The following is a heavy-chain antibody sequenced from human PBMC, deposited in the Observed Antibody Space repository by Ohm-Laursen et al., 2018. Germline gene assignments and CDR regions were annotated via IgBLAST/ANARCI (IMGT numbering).Heavy chain of an antibody. CDR1: GGSFSGYY. CDR3: ARGFSGWWGRIDY. V-gene: IGHV4-34*01. CDR2: INHSRST. Sequence: GTLSLTCAVYGGSFSGYYWNWIRQPPGKGLEWIGEINHSRSTKYNSSFKSRVTISVDPSKNQFSLKLSSVTAADTAVYYCARGFSGWWGRIDYWGQGILVTVSS. D-gene: IGHD6-19*01. J-gene: IGHJ4*02.